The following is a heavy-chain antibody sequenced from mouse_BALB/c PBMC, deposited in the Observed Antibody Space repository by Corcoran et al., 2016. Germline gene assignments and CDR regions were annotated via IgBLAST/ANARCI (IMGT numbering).Heavy chain of an antibody. D-gene: IGHD1-1*01. CDR1: GYTFTNYG. Sequence: QIQLVQSGPELKKPGETVKISCKASGYTFTNYGMNWVKQAPGKGLKWMGWINTYTGEPTYADDFKGRFAFSLETSASTAYLQINNLKNEDMATYFCARSDYGSSSGYFDVWGAGTTVTVSS. J-gene: IGHJ1*01. V-gene: IGHV9-1*02. CDR3: ARSDYGSSSGYFDV. CDR2: INTYTGEP.